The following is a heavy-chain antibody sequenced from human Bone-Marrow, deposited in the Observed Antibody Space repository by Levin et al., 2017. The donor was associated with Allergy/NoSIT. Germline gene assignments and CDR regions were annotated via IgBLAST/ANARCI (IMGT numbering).Heavy chain of an antibody. CDR1: GGSIRSYY. D-gene: IGHD3-3*01. CDR3: TRGKLAYDFWSGTIPYYMDV. V-gene: IGHV4-59*01. CDR2: VYYTGST. J-gene: IGHJ6*03. Sequence: SETLSLTCTVSGGSIRSYYWSWIRQPPGKGLEWIGYVYYTGSTNYNPSLRSRLTISVDTSKNQFSLKLSSVTAADTAVYYCTRGKLAYDFWSGTIPYYMDVWGIGTTVTVSS.